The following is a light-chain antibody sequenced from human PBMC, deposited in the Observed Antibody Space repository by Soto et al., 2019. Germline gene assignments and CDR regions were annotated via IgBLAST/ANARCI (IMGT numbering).Light chain of an antibody. CDR1: SSDIGAGYD. CDR3: QSYDNTLSAYV. V-gene: IGLV1-40*01. CDR2: VNT. J-gene: IGLJ1*01. Sequence: QSVLTQPPSVSGAPGQRVTIPCTGSSSDIGAGYDVHWYQQLPGTAPKLLIYVNTNRPSGVPDRFSGSKSGTSASLAITGLQAEDEADYYCQSYDNTLSAYVFGTGTKLTVL.